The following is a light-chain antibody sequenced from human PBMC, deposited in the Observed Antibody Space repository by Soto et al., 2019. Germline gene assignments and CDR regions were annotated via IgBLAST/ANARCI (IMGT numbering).Light chain of an antibody. V-gene: IGLV3-21*04. CDR2: YDS. Sequence: SYELTQPPSVSVAPGKTARITCGGNNIGSKSVHWYQQKPGQAPVLVIYYDSDRPSGIPERFSGSNSGNTATLTISRVEAGYEADYYCQVWDSSSDHVFGTGTKVTVL. CDR3: QVWDSSSDHV. CDR1: NIGSKS. J-gene: IGLJ1*01.